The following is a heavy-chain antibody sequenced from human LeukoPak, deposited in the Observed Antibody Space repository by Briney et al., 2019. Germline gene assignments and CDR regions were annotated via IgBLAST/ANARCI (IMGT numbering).Heavy chain of an antibody. J-gene: IGHJ6*02. CDR2: IFYSGST. CDR3: ARQGTSGSYLTGFDV. D-gene: IGHD3-22*01. V-gene: IGHV4-59*08. Sequence: KTSETLSLTCTVSGGSISTYYWSWIRQSPGKGLEWMGYIFYSGSTTYNPSLSSRVTISVDTSKNQFSLALSSVTAADTAVYYCARQGTSGSYLTGFDVWGQGTTVTVSS. CDR1: GGSISTYY.